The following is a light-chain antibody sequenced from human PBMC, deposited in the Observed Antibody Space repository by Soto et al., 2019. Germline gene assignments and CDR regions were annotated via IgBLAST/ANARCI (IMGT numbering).Light chain of an antibody. CDR2: DAS. Sequence: EIVLTQSPDTPSLSPGERATLSCRASQSVTSYLAWYQQKPGQAPRLLIYDASNRATGIPARFSGSGSGTDFTLTISSLEPEDFALYYCQQRSNWPLTFGGGTKVDIK. CDR1: QSVTSY. J-gene: IGKJ4*01. V-gene: IGKV3-11*01. CDR3: QQRSNWPLT.